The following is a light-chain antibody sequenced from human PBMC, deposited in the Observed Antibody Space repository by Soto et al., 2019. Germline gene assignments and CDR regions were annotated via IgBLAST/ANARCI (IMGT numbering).Light chain of an antibody. J-gene: IGKJ2*01. CDR2: DAS. Sequence: EIVLRQSPATLSLSPGERATLSCRASQSVNNYLAWYQHKPGQAPRLLIYDASNRATGIPARFSGSGSGTDFTLTISSLEPEYFAVYYCQQRSNWPRTFGQGTKLEIK. CDR3: QQRSNWPRT. CDR1: QSVNNY. V-gene: IGKV3-11*01.